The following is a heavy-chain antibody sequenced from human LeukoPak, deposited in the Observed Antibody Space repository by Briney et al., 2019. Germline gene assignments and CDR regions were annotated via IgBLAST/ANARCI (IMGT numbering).Heavy chain of an antibody. CDR1: GFTFSSYG. D-gene: IGHD4-17*01. Sequence: GGSLRLSCSASGFTFSSYGMSWVRQAPGKGLEWVSGLSGSGGTIYYADSVKGRFTISRDNSKNTLYLQMNSLRAEDTAVYYCANFRPVRVTVTTLFQPRHYYWGQGTLVTVSS. J-gene: IGHJ4*02. V-gene: IGHV3-23*01. CDR3: ANFRPVRVTVTTLFQPRHYY. CDR2: LSGSGGTI.